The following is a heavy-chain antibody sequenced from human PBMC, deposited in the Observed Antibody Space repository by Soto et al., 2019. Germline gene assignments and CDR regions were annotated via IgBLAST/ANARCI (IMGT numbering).Heavy chain of an antibody. Sequence: GESLKISCNGSGYSFTSYWISWVRQMPGKGLEWMGRIDPSDSYTNYSPSFQGHVTISADKSIGTAYLQWSSLKASDTAMYYCARPPLYGSGSYYFDYWGQGALVTVSS. D-gene: IGHD3-10*01. CDR3: ARPPLYGSGSYYFDY. J-gene: IGHJ4*02. CDR1: GYSFTSYW. CDR2: IDPSDSYT. V-gene: IGHV5-10-1*01.